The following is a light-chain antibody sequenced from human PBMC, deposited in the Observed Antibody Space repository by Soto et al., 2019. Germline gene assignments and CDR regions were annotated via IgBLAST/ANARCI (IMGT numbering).Light chain of an antibody. Sequence: EILMTQSPATLSVSPGERATLSCRASQSVSSNLAWYQQKPGQAPRLLIYGASTRATGIPARFSGSGSGTEFTLTISSLQSEDFAVYYYQQYNNWPPYTFGQGTKLEIK. CDR2: GAS. CDR3: QQYNNWPPYT. J-gene: IGKJ2*01. V-gene: IGKV3-15*01. CDR1: QSVSSN.